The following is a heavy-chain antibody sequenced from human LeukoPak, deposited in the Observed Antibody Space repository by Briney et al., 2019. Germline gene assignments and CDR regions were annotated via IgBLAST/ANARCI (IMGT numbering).Heavy chain of an antibody. Sequence: GGSLRLSCAASGLTFSSYAMTWVRQAPGKGLEWVSTIAGGGGSTYYADSVKGRFTISRDNSKNTLHLQMNSLRAEDTAIYYCAKTSRVNSAYDSPFDYWGQGTLVTVSS. V-gene: IGHV3-23*01. D-gene: IGHD5-12*01. CDR3: AKTSRVNSAYDSPFDY. CDR1: GLTFSSYA. J-gene: IGHJ4*02. CDR2: IAGGGGST.